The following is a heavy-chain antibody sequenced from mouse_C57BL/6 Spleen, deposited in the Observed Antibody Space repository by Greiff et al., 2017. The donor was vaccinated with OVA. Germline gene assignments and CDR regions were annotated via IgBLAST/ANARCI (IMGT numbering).Heavy chain of an antibody. CDR3: ARQGIGGYFDV. V-gene: IGHV5-9*01. Sequence: EVQRVESGGGLVKPGGSLKLSCAASGFTFSSYTMSWVRQTPEKRLEWVATISGGGGNTYYPDSVKGRFTISRDNAKNTLYLQMSSLRSEDTALYYCARQGIGGYFDVWGTGTTVTVSS. CDR2: ISGGGGNT. CDR1: GFTFSSYT. J-gene: IGHJ1*03.